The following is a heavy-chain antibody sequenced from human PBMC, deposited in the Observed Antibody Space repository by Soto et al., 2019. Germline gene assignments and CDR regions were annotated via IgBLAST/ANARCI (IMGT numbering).Heavy chain of an antibody. CDR1: GYTFTSYG. Sequence: QVQLVQSGAEVKKPGASVKVSCKASGYTFTSYGISWVRQAPGQGLEWMGWISAYNGNTNYAQKLQGRVTMTTDTSTSTDYMELRSLRSDDTAVYYCARALTESVVVVAATLNFDYWGQGTLVTVSS. CDR3: ARALTESVVVVAATLNFDY. CDR2: ISAYNGNT. V-gene: IGHV1-18*01. J-gene: IGHJ4*02. D-gene: IGHD2-15*01.